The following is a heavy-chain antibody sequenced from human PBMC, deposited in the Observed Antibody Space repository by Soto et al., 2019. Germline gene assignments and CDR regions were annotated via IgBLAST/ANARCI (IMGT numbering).Heavy chain of an antibody. CDR1: GGTFNTYA. CDR3: AREVQVHTPAFVY. Sequence: QVQLVQSGAEVKKPGSSVKVSWQSSGGTFNTYAMNWVRQAPGQGPEWMGDISPMFGAANYAPKFQGRVTITADESTGTSYMQLSSLTSEDTALYFCAREVQVHTPAFVYWGQGTLVTVSS. V-gene: IGHV1-69*19. CDR2: ISPMFGAA. J-gene: IGHJ4*02. D-gene: IGHD3-10*01.